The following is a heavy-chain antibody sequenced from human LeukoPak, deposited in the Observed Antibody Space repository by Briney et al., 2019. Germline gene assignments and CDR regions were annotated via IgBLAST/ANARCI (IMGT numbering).Heavy chain of an antibody. CDR1: GYTFTGYY. Sequence: GASVKVSCKASGYTFTGYYMHWVRQAPGQGLEWMGWINPNSGGTNYAQKFQGRVTMTRDTSISTAYMELSRLRSDDTAVYYCARDGQGYYGSGSLLGMDVWGQGTTVTVSS. J-gene: IGHJ6*02. V-gene: IGHV1-2*02. CDR2: INPNSGGT. CDR3: ARDGQGYYGSGSLLGMDV. D-gene: IGHD3-10*01.